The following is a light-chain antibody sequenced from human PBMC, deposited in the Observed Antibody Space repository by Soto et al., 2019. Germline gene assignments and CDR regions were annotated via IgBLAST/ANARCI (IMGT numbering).Light chain of an antibody. CDR2: GAS. J-gene: IGKJ5*01. CDR3: QQYNNWPIT. CDR1: QSVDIN. V-gene: IGKV3-15*01. Sequence: EIVMAQSPATLSVSPGERATLSCRASQSVDINLAWYQKKAGQAPRLLIYGASTRATAIPARFSGSGSGTEFTLTISSLQSEDFAVYYCQQYNNWPITFGQGTRLEIK.